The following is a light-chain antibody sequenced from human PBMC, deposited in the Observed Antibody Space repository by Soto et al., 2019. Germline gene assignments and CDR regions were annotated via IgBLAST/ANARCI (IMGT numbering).Light chain of an antibody. CDR2: SNN. J-gene: IGLJ2*01. V-gene: IGLV1-44*01. CDR1: SSNIGSNT. CDR3: AAWDDSLNGSHVI. Sequence: QSVLSQPPSASGTPGQRVTISCSGSSSNIGSNTVNWYQQVPGSAPKFLINSNNQRPSGVPDRFSGSKSGTSASLAISGLQSEDEADYYCAAWDDSLNGSHVIFGGGTKLTVL.